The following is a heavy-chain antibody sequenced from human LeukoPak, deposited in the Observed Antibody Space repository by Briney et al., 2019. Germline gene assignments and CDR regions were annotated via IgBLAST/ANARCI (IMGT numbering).Heavy chain of an antibody. CDR3: ARDDRIAVAGAYWYFDL. Sequence: ASVKVSCKASGYTFTSYGISWVRQAPGQGLEWMGWISAYNGNTNYAQKLQGRVTMTTDTSTSTAYMELRSLRSDDTAVYYCARDDRIAVAGAYWYFDLWAVAPWSLSPQ. J-gene: IGHJ2*01. CDR2: ISAYNGNT. D-gene: IGHD6-19*01. CDR1: GYTFTSYG. V-gene: IGHV1-18*01.